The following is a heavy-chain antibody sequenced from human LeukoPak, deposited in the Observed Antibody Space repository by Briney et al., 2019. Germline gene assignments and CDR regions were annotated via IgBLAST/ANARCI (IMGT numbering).Heavy chain of an antibody. V-gene: IGHV3-53*01. CDR1: GFTVSSNY. CDR2: IYSGGST. J-gene: IGHJ3*02. CDR3: AKVMVRGVIISFDAFDI. D-gene: IGHD3-10*01. Sequence: GGPLSLSCEASGFTVSSNYMSWVRQAPGKGLEGVSVIYSGGSTYYADSVKGRFTISRDNSKNTLYLQMNSLRAEGTAVYYCAKVMVRGVIISFDAFDIWGQGTMVTVSS.